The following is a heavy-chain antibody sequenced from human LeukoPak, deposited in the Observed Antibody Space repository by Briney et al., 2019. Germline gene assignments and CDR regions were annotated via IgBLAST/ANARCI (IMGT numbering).Heavy chain of an antibody. V-gene: IGHV3-33*01. CDR1: GFPFSSYG. Sequence: GRSLRLSCAASGFPFSSYGMHWVRQAPGKGLEWVALTWYDGSSKYYAGSVKGRFTISRDNSKNTLYLQMNSLRAEDTAVYYCARYYGDSYYFDYWGQGTLVTVSS. CDR2: TWYDGSSK. CDR3: ARYYGDSYYFDY. D-gene: IGHD4-17*01. J-gene: IGHJ4*02.